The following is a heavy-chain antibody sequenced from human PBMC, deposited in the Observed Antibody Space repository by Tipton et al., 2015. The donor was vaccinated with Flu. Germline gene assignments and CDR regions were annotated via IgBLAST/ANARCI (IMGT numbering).Heavy chain of an antibody. CDR1: GYSISRGYY. V-gene: IGHV4-38-2*01. CDR2: IYQSGST. D-gene: IGHD2-15*01. J-gene: IGHJ1*01. Sequence: TLSLTCDVSGYSISRGYYWGWIRQPPGKGLEWIGSIYQSGSTYYNLSLKSRVTISVDTSKNQYSLKLSSVTAADTAVYYCARQGAYCSGGTCSPTGHFHHWGQGTLVSVSS. CDR3: ARQGAYCSGGTCSPTGHFHH.